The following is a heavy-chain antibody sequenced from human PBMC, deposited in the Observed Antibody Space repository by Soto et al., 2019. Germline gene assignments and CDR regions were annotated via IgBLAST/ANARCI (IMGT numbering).Heavy chain of an antibody. CDR1: GLSVSSNY. CDR2: IHSDGAT. D-gene: IGHD5-18*01. Sequence: EVQLVESGGGLVQPGGSLRLSCAASGLSVSSNYMSWVRQAPGKGLEWVSLIHSDGATYYIDSVKGRFTISRDDSTNTLYLQMSSLRAEDTAVYYCAGEGYSYGRDYYNGMDVWGQGTKVTVS. J-gene: IGHJ6*02. CDR3: AGEGYSYGRDYYNGMDV. V-gene: IGHV3-53*01.